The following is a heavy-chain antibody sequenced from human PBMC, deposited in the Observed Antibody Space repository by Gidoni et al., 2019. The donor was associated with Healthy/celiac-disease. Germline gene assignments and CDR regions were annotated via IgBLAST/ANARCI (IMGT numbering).Heavy chain of an antibody. CDR1: GFSLSNTRVS. J-gene: IGHJ4*02. V-gene: IGHV2-26*01. CDR2: IFSNDEK. CDR3: ARIFRYSSSWYWYFDY. Sequence: QVTLKESGPVLVKPTETLTLTCTVSGFSLSNTRVSVSWIRQPPGKALEWLAHIFSNDEKSYSTSLKSRLTISKDTSKSQVVLAMTNMDPVDTATYYCARIFRYSSSWYWYFDYWGQGTLVTVSS. D-gene: IGHD6-13*01.